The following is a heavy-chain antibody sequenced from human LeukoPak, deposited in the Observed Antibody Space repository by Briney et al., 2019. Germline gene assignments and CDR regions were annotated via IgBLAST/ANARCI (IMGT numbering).Heavy chain of an antibody. Sequence: ASVKVSCKASGYTFTVYYMHWVRQAPGQGLEWMGWINPNSGGTNYAQKFQGRVTMTRDTSISTAYMELSRLRSDDTAVYYCASTSYYDFWSGSSAEYFQHWGQGTLVTVSS. CDR1: GYTFTVYY. CDR2: INPNSGGT. V-gene: IGHV1-2*02. J-gene: IGHJ1*01. D-gene: IGHD3-3*01. CDR3: ASTSYYDFWSGSSAEYFQH.